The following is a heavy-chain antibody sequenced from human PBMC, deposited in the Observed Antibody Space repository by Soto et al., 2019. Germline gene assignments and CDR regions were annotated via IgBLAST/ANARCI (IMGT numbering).Heavy chain of an antibody. CDR2: IIPIFGTA. CDR3: ARDPDYGGNFWVDY. CDR1: GGTFSSYA. Sequence: SVKVSCKASGGTFSSYAISWVRQAPGQGLEWMGGIIPIFGTANYAQKFQGRVTITADESTSTAYMELSSLRSEDTAVYYCARDPDYGGNFWVDYWGQGTLVTVSS. J-gene: IGHJ4*02. V-gene: IGHV1-69*13. D-gene: IGHD4-17*01.